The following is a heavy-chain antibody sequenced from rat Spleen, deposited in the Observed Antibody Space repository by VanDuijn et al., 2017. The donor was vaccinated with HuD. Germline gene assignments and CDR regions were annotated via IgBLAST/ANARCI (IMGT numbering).Heavy chain of an antibody. V-gene: IGHV5-29*01. D-gene: IGHD1-6*01. Sequence: EVQLVESDGGLVQPGRFLKLSCAASGFTFSDYYMAWVRQAPTKGLEWVATISYDGSTTYYRDSVKGRFTISRDNAESTLYLQMDSLRSEATATYYCASLMYTPDYLGVMDAWGQGASVTVSS. CDR1: GFTFSDYY. CDR3: ASLMYTPDYLGVMDA. CDR2: ISYDGSTT. J-gene: IGHJ4*01.